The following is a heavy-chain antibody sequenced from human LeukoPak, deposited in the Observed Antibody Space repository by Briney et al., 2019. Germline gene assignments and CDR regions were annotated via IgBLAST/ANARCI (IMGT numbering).Heavy chain of an antibody. Sequence: GGSLRLSCAASKFTFSSYDMHWVRQAPGKGLEWVAVIWYDGSNKYYADSVKGRFTISRDNSKNTLYLQMNSLRAEDTAVYYCARDGGLYYFDYWGQGTLVTVSS. V-gene: IGHV3-33*08. CDR3: ARDGGLYYFDY. J-gene: IGHJ4*02. CDR2: IWYDGSNK. CDR1: KFTFSSYD. D-gene: IGHD3-16*01.